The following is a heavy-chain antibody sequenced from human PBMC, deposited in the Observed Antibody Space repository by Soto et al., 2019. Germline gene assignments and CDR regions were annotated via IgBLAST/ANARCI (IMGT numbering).Heavy chain of an antibody. D-gene: IGHD2-15*01. CDR3: ASYCSGGSCLTMEG. CDR2: IIPILGIA. CDR1: GGTFSSYT. Sequence: QVQLVQSGAEVKKPGSSVKVSCKASGGTFSSYTISWVRQAPGQGLEWMGRIIPILGIANYAQKFQGRVTITAHKSTSTAYMELSSLRSEDTAVYYCASYCSGGSCLTMEGWGQGTTVTVSS. V-gene: IGHV1-69*02. J-gene: IGHJ6*02.